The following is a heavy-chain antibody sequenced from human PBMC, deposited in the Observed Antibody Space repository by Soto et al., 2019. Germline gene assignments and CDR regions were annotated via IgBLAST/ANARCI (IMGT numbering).Heavy chain of an antibody. V-gene: IGHV3-30*18. CDR1: GFTFSSYG. Sequence: GGSLRLSCAASGFTFSSYGMHWVRQAPGKGLEWVAVISYDGSNKYYVDSVKGRFTISRDNSKNTQYLQMNSLRAEDTAVYYCAKAPGVAAAGPPFDYWGQGTLVTVSS. CDR3: AKAPGVAAAGPPFDY. D-gene: IGHD6-13*01. CDR2: ISYDGSNK. J-gene: IGHJ4*02.